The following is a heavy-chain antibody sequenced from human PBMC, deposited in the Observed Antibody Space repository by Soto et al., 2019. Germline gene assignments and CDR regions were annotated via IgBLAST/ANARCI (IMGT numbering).Heavy chain of an antibody. CDR1: GGSISSGGYY. J-gene: IGHJ6*02. D-gene: IGHD2-21*01. Sequence: QVQLQESGPGLVKPSQTLSLTCTVSGGSISSGGYYWSWIRQHPGKGLEWIGYIYYSGRTYYNPSLSSRVTISVATSKNQSSLKLSSVTAADTAVYYCAASCVGCGGFNYYGMDVWGQGTTVTVSS. CDR3: AASCVGCGGFNYYGMDV. V-gene: IGHV4-31*03. CDR2: IYYSGRT.